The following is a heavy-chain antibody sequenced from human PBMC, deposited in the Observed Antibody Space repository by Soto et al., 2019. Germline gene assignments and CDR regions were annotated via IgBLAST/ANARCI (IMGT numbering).Heavy chain of an antibody. V-gene: IGHV1-8*01. CDR1: GYTFTRYD. J-gene: IGHJ5*02. CDR2: MNPNSGNT. CDR3: ARGRQGFDP. Sequence: QVQLVQSGAEVKKPGASVKVSCKASGYTFTRYDINWVRQATGQGLEWMGWMNPNSGNTGYAQKFPGRVTMTRNTSRITAYTELSTLRSEDTAVYYCARGRQGFDPWGQGPLVTVSS.